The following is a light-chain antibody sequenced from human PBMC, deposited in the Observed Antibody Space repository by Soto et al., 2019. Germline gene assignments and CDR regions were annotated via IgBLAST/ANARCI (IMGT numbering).Light chain of an antibody. J-gene: IGKJ1*01. CDR1: QAIISY. V-gene: IGKV1-9*01. Sequence: IQLTQSPSSLSASVGDRVTITCRASQAIISYLAWYQQKPGRAPNLLIYGAATLQSGVPSRFSGSGSGTDFTLTISSLQPEDFATYYCHQLNSYPRTFGQGTKVEIK. CDR2: GAA. CDR3: HQLNSYPRT.